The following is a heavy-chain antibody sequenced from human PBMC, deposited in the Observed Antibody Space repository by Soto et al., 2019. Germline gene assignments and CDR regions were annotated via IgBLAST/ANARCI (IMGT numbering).Heavy chain of an antibody. CDR1: GFTFDDNA. V-gene: IGHV3-9*01. CDR3: AISQDRGGRTTFIY. D-gene: IGHD3-16*01. J-gene: IGHJ4*02. Sequence: SLSLSSAVSGFTFDDNAMHGGRQAPEKGLEWVSGINWKSDIGYADSLKGRFTISRDNAENSLYLQMNSLRAEDTALYYCAISQDRGGRTTFIYWGQGTQVTVSS. CDR2: INWKSDI.